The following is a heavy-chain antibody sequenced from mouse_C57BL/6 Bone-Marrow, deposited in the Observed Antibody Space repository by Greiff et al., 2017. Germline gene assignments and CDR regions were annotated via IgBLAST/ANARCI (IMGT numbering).Heavy chain of an antibody. CDR3: ARNYGSSYENYAMDY. CDR2: ISSGSSTI. CDR1: GFTFSDYG. J-gene: IGHJ4*01. Sequence: EVQVVESGGGLVKPGGSLKLSCAASGFTFSDYGMHWVRQAPEKGLEWVAYISSGSSTIYYADTVKGRFTISRDNAKNTLFLQMTSLRSEDTAMYYCARNYGSSYENYAMDYWGQGTSVTVSS. V-gene: IGHV5-17*01. D-gene: IGHD1-1*01.